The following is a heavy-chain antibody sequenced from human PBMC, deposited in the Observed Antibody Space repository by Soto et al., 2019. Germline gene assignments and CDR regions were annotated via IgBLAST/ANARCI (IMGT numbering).Heavy chain of an antibody. CDR3: AKDLTRQLAYWLDP. Sequence: ASVKVSCKASGFSFTGYYIHWLRQAPGQGLELMGWINAHSGGTEYAQKFQGRVTMTRDTSIATAYLILTRLTSDDTALYYCAKDLTRQLAYWLDPWGQGTQLTVSS. D-gene: IGHD6-6*01. J-gene: IGHJ5*02. V-gene: IGHV1-2*02. CDR1: GFSFTGYY. CDR2: INAHSGGT.